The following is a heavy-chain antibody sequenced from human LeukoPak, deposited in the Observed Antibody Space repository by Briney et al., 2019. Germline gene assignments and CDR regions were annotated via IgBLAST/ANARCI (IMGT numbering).Heavy chain of an antibody. CDR2: IIPIFGTA. CDR1: GGTFSSYA. V-gene: IGHV1-69*05. J-gene: IGHJ4*02. CDR3: ARGSYGGNGY. Sequence: ASVKVSCKASGGTFSSYAISWVRQAPGQGLEWMGGIIPIFGTANYAQKFQGRVTMTTDTSTSTAYMELRSLRSDDTAVYYCARGSYGGNGYWGQGTLVTVSS. D-gene: IGHD4-23*01.